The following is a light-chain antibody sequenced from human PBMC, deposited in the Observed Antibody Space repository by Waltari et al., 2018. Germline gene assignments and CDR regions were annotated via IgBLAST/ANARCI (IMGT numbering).Light chain of an antibody. CDR1: ASNIGRNT. J-gene: IGLJ1*01. Sequence: ISCSGSASNIGRNTVNWYQHLPGTAPKLLIYSNNQRHSGVPDRFSGSKSDTSASLVISGLKSEDEAEYYCAAWDDSLSGDVFGTGTKVTVL. CDR3: AAWDDSLSGDV. CDR2: SNN. V-gene: IGLV1-44*01.